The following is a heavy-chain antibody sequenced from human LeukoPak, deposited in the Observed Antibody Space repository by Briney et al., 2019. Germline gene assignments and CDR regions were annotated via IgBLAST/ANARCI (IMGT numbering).Heavy chain of an antibody. Sequence: PGGSLRLSCAASGFTFSSYGMHWVRQAPGKGLEWVAVISYDGSNKYYADSVKGRFTISRDNSKNTLYLQMNSLRAEDTAVYYCAKDPDGYDLWSGPSSNYFDYWGQGTLVTVSS. J-gene: IGHJ4*02. D-gene: IGHD3-3*01. CDR1: GFTFSSYG. CDR2: ISYDGSNK. CDR3: AKDPDGYDLWSGPSSNYFDY. V-gene: IGHV3-30*18.